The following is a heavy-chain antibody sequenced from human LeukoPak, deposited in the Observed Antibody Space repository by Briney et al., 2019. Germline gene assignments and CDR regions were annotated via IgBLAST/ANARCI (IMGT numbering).Heavy chain of an antibody. J-gene: IGHJ5*02. CDR3: ARDSPDYYDSSGLTFDP. CDR1: GGTFSSYA. V-gene: IGHV1-69*04. CDR2: IIPILGIA. Sequence: SVKVSCKASGGTFSSYAISWVRQAPGQGLEWMGRIIPILGIANYAQKFQGRVTITADKSTSTAYVELSSLRSEDTAVYYCARDSPDYYDSSGLTFDPWGQGTLVTVSS. D-gene: IGHD3-22*01.